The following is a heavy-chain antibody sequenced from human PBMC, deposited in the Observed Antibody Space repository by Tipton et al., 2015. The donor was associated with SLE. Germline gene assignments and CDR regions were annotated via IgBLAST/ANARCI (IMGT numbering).Heavy chain of an antibody. J-gene: IGHJ5*02. CDR3: ARGVGVRGFRELSWFDP. CDR1: GYTFTSYG. V-gene: IGHV1-18*01. CDR2: ISAYNGNP. D-gene: IGHD3-10*01. Sequence: QLVQSGAEVKKPGASVKVSCKASGYTFTSYGISWVRQAPGQGLEWMGWISAYNGNPNYAQKLQGRVTMTTDTPTSTAYMELRSLRSDETAVYYCARGVGVRGFRELSWFDPWGQGTLVTVSS.